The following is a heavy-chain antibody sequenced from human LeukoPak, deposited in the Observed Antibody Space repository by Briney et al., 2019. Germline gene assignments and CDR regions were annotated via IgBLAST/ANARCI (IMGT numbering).Heavy chain of an antibody. V-gene: IGHV4-4*01. CDR1: GASIASHSW. D-gene: IGHD1-14*01. J-gene: IGHJ4*01. CDR2: VYHSGGA. CDR3: AYNRNFALDN. Sequence: PPETLSLTCAVSGASIASHSWWSWVRQPPGKGLEWIGEVYHSGGANYKPSLKSRVTISVDTSRNHFSLKLTSVTAADTAVYFCAYNRNFALDNWGQGTLVTVSS.